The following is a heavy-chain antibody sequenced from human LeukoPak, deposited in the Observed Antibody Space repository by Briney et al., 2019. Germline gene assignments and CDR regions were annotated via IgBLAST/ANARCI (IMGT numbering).Heavy chain of an antibody. CDR3: SGNYGPYYFDY. Sequence: GGSLRLSCAASGFTFSNYGMHWVRQAPGKGLEWVAVIWYDGSNKYYADSVKGRFTISRDNSKNTLYLQMNSLRAEDTAVYYCSGNYGPYYFDYWGQGTLVTVSS. D-gene: IGHD3-10*01. J-gene: IGHJ4*02. V-gene: IGHV3-33*01. CDR2: IWYDGSNK. CDR1: GFTFSNYG.